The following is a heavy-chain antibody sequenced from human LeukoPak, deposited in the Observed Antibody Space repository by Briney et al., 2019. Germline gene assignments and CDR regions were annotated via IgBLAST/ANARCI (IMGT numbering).Heavy chain of an antibody. CDR1: GFIFTDYW. J-gene: IGHJ4*02. CDR3: ARFYFPEEHDRAWYEAH. V-gene: IGHV3-74*03. CDR2: IRGDGRAT. Sequence: GGSMRLPCAASGFIFTDYWMHWVRQAPGKELVWVARIRGDGRATTYADSVKGRFTISRDNAMNTVFLQMKSLRADDTGTYYCARFYFPEEHDRAWYEAHWGQGVLVTVS. D-gene: IGHD6-19*01.